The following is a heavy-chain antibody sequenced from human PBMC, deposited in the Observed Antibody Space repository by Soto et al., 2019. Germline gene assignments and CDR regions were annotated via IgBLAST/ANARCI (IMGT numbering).Heavy chain of an antibody. D-gene: IGHD3-22*01. V-gene: IGHV3-48*02. CDR2: ISSSGSTI. Sequence: GGSLRLSCAASGFTFSSYSMNWVRQAPGKGLEWVSYISSSGSTIYYADSVKGRFTISRDNAKNSLYLQMNSLRDEDTAVYYCARVGMGAYYYDSSGYYDYWGQGTLVTVSS. CDR1: GFTFSSYS. J-gene: IGHJ4*02. CDR3: ARVGMGAYYYDSSGYYDY.